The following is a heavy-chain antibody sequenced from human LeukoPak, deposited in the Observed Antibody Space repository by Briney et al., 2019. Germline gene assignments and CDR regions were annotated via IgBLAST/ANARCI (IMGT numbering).Heavy chain of an antibody. D-gene: IGHD5-12*01. CDR2: IISSSAYI. CDR1: GSTFSTYN. V-gene: IGHV3-21*01. J-gene: IGHJ5*02. Sequence: GGSLRLSCAASGSTFSTYNMNCVRQPPGKGMEWVSSIISSSAYIYYSDSVEGRFTISRDNAKNSLYLQMNSLRAEDTAIYYCARAIRWLRSIDPWGQGTLVTVSS. CDR3: ARAIRWLRSIDP.